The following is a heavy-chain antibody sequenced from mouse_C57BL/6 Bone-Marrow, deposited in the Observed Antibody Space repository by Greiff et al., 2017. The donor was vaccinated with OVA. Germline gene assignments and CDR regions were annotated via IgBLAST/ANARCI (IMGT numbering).Heavy chain of an antibody. J-gene: IGHJ4*01. CDR2: FYPGSVNT. Sequence: QVQLQQSGPELVKPGASVKISCKASGYSFTIYYIHWVKQRPGPGLEWIGWFYPGSVNTKYNEKFKGKATLTADTSSSTAYMQRSSLTSEDSAVYYCARSNYGGLAMDYWGQGTSVTVSS. V-gene: IGHV1-66*01. CDR1: GYSFTIYY. CDR3: ARSNYGGLAMDY. D-gene: IGHD2-5*01.